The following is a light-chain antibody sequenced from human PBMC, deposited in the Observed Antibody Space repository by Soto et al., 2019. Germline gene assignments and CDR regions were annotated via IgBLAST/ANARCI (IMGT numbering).Light chain of an antibody. CDR2: DAS. Sequence: EILLAHSPATLSLSPWEIATLSCRASQSVNNFLAWYQQKPGQAPRLLIFDASYRASGIPGRFSGSGSGTDFTLTISSLEPEDFAVYYCQQRSSWPATFGPGTKVDIK. CDR3: QQRSSWPAT. CDR1: QSVNNF. J-gene: IGKJ3*01. V-gene: IGKV3-11*01.